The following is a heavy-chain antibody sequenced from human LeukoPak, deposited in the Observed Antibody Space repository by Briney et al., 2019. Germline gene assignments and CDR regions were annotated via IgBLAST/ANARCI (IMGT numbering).Heavy chain of an antibody. CDR3: ARDHGGVLIRGVIDY. V-gene: IGHV3-48*01. Sequence: GGSLRLSCAASGFTFSSYSMMWVRQAPGKGLEWVSYISSSSTTIHYADSVKGRFTISRDNAKNSVYLQMNSLRAEDTAVYYCARDHGGVLIRGVIDYWGQGTLVTVSS. CDR1: GFTFSSYS. CDR2: ISSSSTTI. J-gene: IGHJ4*02. D-gene: IGHD3-10*01.